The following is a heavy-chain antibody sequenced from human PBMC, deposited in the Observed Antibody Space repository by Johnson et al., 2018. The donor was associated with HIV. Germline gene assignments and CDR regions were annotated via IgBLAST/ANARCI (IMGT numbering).Heavy chain of an antibody. V-gene: IGHV3-30*04. CDR1: EFTFSNYP. CDR2: ISYNGNNK. CDR3: ARDLSGSYRSDAFDI. Sequence: QVQLVESGGGVVRPGGSLRLSCAASEFTFSNYPMHWVRQAPGKGLEWVAVISYNGNNKYYADSLKGRFTISRDNSKNQLYLQMNSLRVEDTAVYYCARDLSGSYRSDAFDIWGPGTMVTVSS. J-gene: IGHJ3*02. D-gene: IGHD1-26*01.